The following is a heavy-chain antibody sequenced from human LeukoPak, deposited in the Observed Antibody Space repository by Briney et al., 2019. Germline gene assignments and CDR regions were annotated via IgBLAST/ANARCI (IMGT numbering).Heavy chain of an antibody. D-gene: IGHD5-18*01. V-gene: IGHV4-59*01. CDR3: ARDRDSYGRTRFDP. J-gene: IGHJ5*02. CDR2: IYYSGST. Sequence: SETLSLTSTVSGGSISSYYWSWIRQPPGKGLEWMGYIYYSGSTNYNPSLKSRVTISVDTSKNQFSLKLSSVTAADTAVYYCARDRDSYGRTRFDPWGQGTLVTVSS. CDR1: GGSISSYY.